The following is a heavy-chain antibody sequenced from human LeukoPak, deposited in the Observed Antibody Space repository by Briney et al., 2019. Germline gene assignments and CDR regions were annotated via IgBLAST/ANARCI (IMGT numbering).Heavy chain of an antibody. D-gene: IGHD2/OR15-2a*01. J-gene: IGHJ4*02. CDR3: AKDSAKKYDDY. CDR1: GYTFSSYA. Sequence: GGSLRLSCAASGYTFSSYAMSWVRQAPGKGLEWVSAISGSGGSTNYADSVKGRFTISRENSKNTLYLQMDSLRAEDTAVYYCAKDSAKKYDDYWGQGTLVTVSS. V-gene: IGHV3-23*01. CDR2: ISGSGGST.